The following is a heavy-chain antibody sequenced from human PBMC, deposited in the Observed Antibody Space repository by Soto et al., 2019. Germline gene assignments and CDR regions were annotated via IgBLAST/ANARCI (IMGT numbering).Heavy chain of an antibody. Sequence: GESLKISCKGSGYSFTSYWISWVRQMPGKGLEWMGRIDPSDSYTNYSPSFQGHVTISADKSISTAYLQWSSLKASDTAMYYCARPGFYYDSSGLDAFDIWGQGTMVTVSS. CDR3: ARPGFYYDSSGLDAFDI. V-gene: IGHV5-10-1*01. CDR2: IDPSDSYT. D-gene: IGHD3-22*01. J-gene: IGHJ3*02. CDR1: GYSFTSYW.